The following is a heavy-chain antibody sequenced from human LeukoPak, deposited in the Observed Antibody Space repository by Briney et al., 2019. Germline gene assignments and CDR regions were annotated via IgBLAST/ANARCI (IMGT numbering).Heavy chain of an antibody. CDR1: GFTFSTYG. V-gene: IGHV3-33*01. J-gene: IGHJ4*02. D-gene: IGHD3-22*01. CDR2: IWYDGSNK. CDR3: ARDPASWTYYDSSGYYDY. Sequence: GGSLRLSCVASGFTFSTYGMHWVRQAPGKGLEWVAIIWYDGSNKYYADSVKGRFTISRDSSKNTLYLQMNSLRTEDTAVYYCARDPASWTYYDSSGYYDYWGQGTLVTVSS.